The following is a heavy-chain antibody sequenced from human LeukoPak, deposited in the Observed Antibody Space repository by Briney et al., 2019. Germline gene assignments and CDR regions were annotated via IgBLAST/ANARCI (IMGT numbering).Heavy chain of an antibody. D-gene: IGHD1-1*01. V-gene: IGHV4-30-4*01. Sequence: SETLSLTCTVSGGSISSGDYYWSWIRQPPGKGLEWIGYIYYSGSTYYNPSLKSRVTISVDTSKNQFSLKLSSVTAADTAVYYCAREEGQLERVDYWGQGTLVTVSS. CDR3: AREEGQLERVDY. CDR1: GGSISSGDYY. CDR2: IYYSGST. J-gene: IGHJ4*02.